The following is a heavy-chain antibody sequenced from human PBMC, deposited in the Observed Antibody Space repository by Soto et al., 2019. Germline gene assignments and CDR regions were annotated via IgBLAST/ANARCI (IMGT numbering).Heavy chain of an antibody. J-gene: IGHJ5*02. CDR2: INSDGTKT. V-gene: IGHV3-74*01. Sequence: EVQLVESGGTLVQPGGSLRLSCGASAFTFNTYWMHWVRQAPGKGLVWVSRINSDGTKTTYADSVKGRFTISRDNAKNTVYLQMNSLRAEDTAVYYCATVATNSYNWVDPWGQGTLVTVSS. D-gene: IGHD5-12*01. CDR1: AFTFNTYW. CDR3: ATVATNSYNWVDP.